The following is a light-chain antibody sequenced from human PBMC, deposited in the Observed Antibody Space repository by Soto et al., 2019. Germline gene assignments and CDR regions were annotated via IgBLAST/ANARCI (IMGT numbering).Light chain of an antibody. J-gene: IGKJ1*01. V-gene: IGKV3D-11*02. CDR3: QQRSNWPWT. CDR1: QSVSSY. Sequence: DIVLTQSPATLYLSPGERATLSCRASQSVSSYLAWYQQKPGQAPRLLIYDASKRATGIPARLSGSGPGTDFTLTISSLEPEDFAVYYCQQRSNWPWTFGQGTKV. CDR2: DAS.